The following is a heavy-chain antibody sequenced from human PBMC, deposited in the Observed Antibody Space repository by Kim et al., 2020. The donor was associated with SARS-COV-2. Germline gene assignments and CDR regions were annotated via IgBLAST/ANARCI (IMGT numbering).Heavy chain of an antibody. CDR2: ILLGGGTT. V-gene: IGHV3-23*01. Sequence: GGSLRLSCAAPGFTFRNYDMSWVRQAPGKGLEWVSMILLGGGTTLYADSVKGRFTISRDDSKKILSLQMSSLRAEDTAVYYCASRKGFGTGTDVLGQGTT. J-gene: IGHJ6*02. D-gene: IGHD3-10*01. CDR3: ASRKGFGTGTDV. CDR1: GFTFRNYD.